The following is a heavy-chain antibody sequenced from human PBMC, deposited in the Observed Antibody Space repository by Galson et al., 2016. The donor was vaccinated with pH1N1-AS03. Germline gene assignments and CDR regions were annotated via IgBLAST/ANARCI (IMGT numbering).Heavy chain of an antibody. D-gene: IGHD5-24*01. CDR3: ARTVNYNTGLDV. CDR2: IDWDDGT. Sequence: PALVKPTQTLTLTCTVSGFSLSTGGMRVSWIRQPPGKALEWLRRIDWDDGTFYSTSLKTRLTISKDTSKNQVVLTMTNMDTVDTGTYYCARTVNYNTGLDVWGPGATVTVSS. J-gene: IGHJ6*02. V-gene: IGHV2-70*04. CDR1: GFSLSTGGMR.